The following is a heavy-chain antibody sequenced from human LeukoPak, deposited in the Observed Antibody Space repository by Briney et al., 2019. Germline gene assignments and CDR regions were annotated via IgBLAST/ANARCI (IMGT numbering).Heavy chain of an antibody. CDR1: GYTFTSYY. Sequence: GASVTVSCKASGYTFTSYYMHWVRQAPGQGLEWMGIINPSGGSTSYAQKFQGRVTMTRDMSTSTVYMELSSLRSEDTAVYYCARELTRGYSYGPNWFDPWGQGTLVTVSS. D-gene: IGHD5-18*01. CDR3: ARELTRGYSYGPNWFDP. CDR2: INPSGGST. V-gene: IGHV1-46*01. J-gene: IGHJ5*02.